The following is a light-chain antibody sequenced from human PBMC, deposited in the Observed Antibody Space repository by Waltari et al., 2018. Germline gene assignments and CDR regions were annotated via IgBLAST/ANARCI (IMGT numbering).Light chain of an antibody. CDR3: QQYTNWPLT. CDR2: DAS. Sequence: EIVLTQSPATLSVSPGERATLSCWASQSIRSTLAWYQQKPGQAPRLLIYDASTWATGIPVRFSGSGSGTYFTLTISSLQSEDFAVYYCQQYTNWPLTFGGGTKVEI. V-gene: IGKV3D-15*01. J-gene: IGKJ4*01. CDR1: QSIRST.